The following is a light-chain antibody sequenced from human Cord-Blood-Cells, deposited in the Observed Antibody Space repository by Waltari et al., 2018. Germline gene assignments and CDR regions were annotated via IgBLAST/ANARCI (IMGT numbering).Light chain of an antibody. Sequence: DIQMTQSPSSLSASVGDRVTITCRASKSISSHLNWYQQKPGIAPKLLIYAASSLQSGVPARVGGSGSGTDFTLTISSLKPEDFATYYCQQSYSTPFAFGPGTRVDIK. CDR3: QQSYSTPFA. CDR2: AAS. CDR1: KSISSH. J-gene: IGKJ3*01. V-gene: IGKV1-39*01.